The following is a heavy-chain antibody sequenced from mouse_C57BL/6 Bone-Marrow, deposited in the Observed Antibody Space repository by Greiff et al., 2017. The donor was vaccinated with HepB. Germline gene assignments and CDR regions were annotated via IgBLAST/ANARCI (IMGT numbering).Heavy chain of an antibody. D-gene: IGHD2-1*01. J-gene: IGHJ3*01. CDR1: GFTFSDYG. CDR2: ISSGSSTI. V-gene: IGHV5-17*01. Sequence: VQLKESGGGLVKPGGSLKLSCAASGFTFSDYGMHWVRQAPEKGLEWVAYISSGSSTIYYADTVKGRFTISRDNAKNTLFLQMTSLRSEDTAMYYCARGRVTGFAYWGQGTLVTVSA. CDR3: ARGRVTGFAY.